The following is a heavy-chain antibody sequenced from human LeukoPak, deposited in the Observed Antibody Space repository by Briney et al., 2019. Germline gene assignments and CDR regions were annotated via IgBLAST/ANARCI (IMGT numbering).Heavy chain of an antibody. D-gene: IGHD2-15*01. CDR1: GGSISSYY. V-gene: IGHV4-59*08. CDR3: ARSYCSGGSCWVYFDY. J-gene: IGHJ4*02. Sequence: SETLSLTCTVSGGSISSYYWCWIRQPPGKGLEWIGNIYYSGSTNYNPSFKSRVTISVDTSKNQFSLKLSSVTAADTAIYYCARSYCSGGSCWVYFDYWGQGTLVTVSS. CDR2: IYYSGST.